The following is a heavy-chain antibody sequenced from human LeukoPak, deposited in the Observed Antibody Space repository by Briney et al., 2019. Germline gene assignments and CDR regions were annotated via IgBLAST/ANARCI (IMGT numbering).Heavy chain of an antibody. Sequence: PGGSRSLSFAASGFTFSSYAMSWVRQAPGKGLEWVSAISGSGGSTYYADSVKGRFTISRDNSKNTLYLQMNSLRAEDTAVYYCAKDTQWLGIFDYWGQGTLVTVSS. J-gene: IGHJ4*02. CDR1: GFTFSSYA. D-gene: IGHD6-19*01. V-gene: IGHV3-23*01. CDR3: AKDTQWLGIFDY. CDR2: ISGSGGST.